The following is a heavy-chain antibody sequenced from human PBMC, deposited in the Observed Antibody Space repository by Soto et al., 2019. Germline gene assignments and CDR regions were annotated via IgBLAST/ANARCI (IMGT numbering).Heavy chain of an antibody. CDR2: IYYSGST. D-gene: IGHD4-4*01. CDR1: GGSISSYY. Sequence: PSETLSLTCTVSGGSISSYYWSWIRQPPGKGLEWIGYIYYSGSTNYNPSLKSRVTISVDTSKNQFSLKLSSVAAADTAVYYCARVPSRDYNNQDSGWFDPWGQGTLVTVSS. V-gene: IGHV4-59*01. J-gene: IGHJ5*02. CDR3: ARVPSRDYNNQDSGWFDP.